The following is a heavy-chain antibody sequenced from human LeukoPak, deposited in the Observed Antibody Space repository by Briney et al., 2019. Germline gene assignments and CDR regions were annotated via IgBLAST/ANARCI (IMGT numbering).Heavy chain of an antibody. CDR1: GYTFTNYY. CDR3: AREEEGGTFDY. Sequence: GSVQVSCKASGYTFTNYYMHWVRQAPGHGLEWMGIIRHSGGTIYAQKFQGRVAMTGDTSTSTVYMELSSLRSEDTALYYCAREEEGGTFDYWGQGTLVTVSS. D-gene: IGHD3-16*01. CDR2: IRHSGGT. J-gene: IGHJ4*01. V-gene: IGHV1-46*01.